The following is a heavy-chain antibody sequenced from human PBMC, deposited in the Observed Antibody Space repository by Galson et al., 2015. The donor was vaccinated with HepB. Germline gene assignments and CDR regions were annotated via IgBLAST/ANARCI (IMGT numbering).Heavy chain of an antibody. D-gene: IGHD3-10*01. J-gene: IGHJ4*02. CDR3: ARGPPHYGFEY. CDR2: MSPSSGDT. Sequence: SVKVSCKASQYTFTTYDINWVRQATGQGLEWMGWMSPSSGDTGYAQKFQGRVTMTRDSTVSTAYMELTSLRSDDTAVYYCARGPPHYGFEYRGQGTLVAVSS. CDR1: QYTFTTYD. V-gene: IGHV1-8*01.